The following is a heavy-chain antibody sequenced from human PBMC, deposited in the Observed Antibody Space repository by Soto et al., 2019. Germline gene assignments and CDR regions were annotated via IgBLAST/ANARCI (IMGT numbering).Heavy chain of an antibody. CDR2: IWYDGSNK. CDR1: GFTFSSYG. V-gene: IGHV3-33*01. J-gene: IGHJ3*02. D-gene: IGHD3-10*01. Sequence: QVQLVESGGGVVQPGRSLRLSCAASGFTFSSYGMHWVRQAPGKGLEWVAVIWYDGSNKYYADSVKGRFTISRDNSKNTLYLQMNSLRAEDTAVYYCARDKRELLWFGRPVGAFDIWGQGTMVTVSS. CDR3: ARDKRELLWFGRPVGAFDI.